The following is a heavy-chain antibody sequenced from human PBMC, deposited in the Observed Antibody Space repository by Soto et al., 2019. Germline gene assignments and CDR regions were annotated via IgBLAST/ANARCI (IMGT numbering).Heavy chain of an antibody. V-gene: IGHV3-7*01. CDR3: AKNNRYCSSTNCFVFDY. D-gene: IGHD2-2*01. CDR2: IKQDGSEK. CDR1: GFTFSGYW. Sequence: HPGGSLRLSCAASGFTFSGYWMSWVRQAPGKGLEWVANIKQDGSEKYYVDSVKGRFTISRDNAKNSLYLLMNSLRAEDTAVYYCAKNNRYCSSTNCFVFDYWGQGTLVT. J-gene: IGHJ4*02.